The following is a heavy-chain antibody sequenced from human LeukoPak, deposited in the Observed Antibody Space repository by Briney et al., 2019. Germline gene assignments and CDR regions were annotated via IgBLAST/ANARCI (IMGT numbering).Heavy chain of an antibody. J-gene: IGHJ4*02. CDR3: ARERRGSCFGY. D-gene: IGHD3-10*01. CDR2: INANSGGT. CDR1: GYSFSIYY. V-gene: IGHV1-2*02. Sequence: ASVKVSCKTSGYSFSIYYIHWVRQAPGQGLEWMGWINANSGGTNYTQKFQGRVTMTRDTSISTVYMEVSRLRSDDTAVYYCARERRGSCFGYWGQGTVVTVSS.